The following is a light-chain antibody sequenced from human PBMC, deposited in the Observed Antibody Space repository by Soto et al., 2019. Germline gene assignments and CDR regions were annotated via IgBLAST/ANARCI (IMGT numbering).Light chain of an antibody. J-gene: IGKJ1*01. CDR2: GAS. Sequence: EIVLTQSPGTLSLSPGERATLSCRASQSVSSSYLAWYQQKPGQSPRLLIYGASSTAKGIPDRLSGSGSGRDFTLTISSLESEDLAVYYCQQYGSSSWTFGQGNKVEIK. CDR1: QSVSSSY. CDR3: QQYGSSSWT. V-gene: IGKV3-20*01.